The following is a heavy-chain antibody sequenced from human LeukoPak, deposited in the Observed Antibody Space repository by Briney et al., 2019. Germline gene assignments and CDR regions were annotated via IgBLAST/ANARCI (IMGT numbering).Heavy chain of an antibody. Sequence: GASVKVSCKASGGTFSSYAISWVRQAPGQGLEWMGGIIPIFGTANYAQKFQGRVTITADESTSTAYMELSSLRSEDTAVYYCARVPRYYGSGSYSVVYYYYMDVWGKGTTVTISS. V-gene: IGHV1-69*13. D-gene: IGHD3-10*01. CDR1: GGTFSSYA. J-gene: IGHJ6*03. CDR2: IIPIFGTA. CDR3: ARVPRYYGSGSYSVVYYYYMDV.